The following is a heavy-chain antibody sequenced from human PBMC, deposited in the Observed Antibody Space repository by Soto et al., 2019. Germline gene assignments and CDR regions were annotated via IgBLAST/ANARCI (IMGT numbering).Heavy chain of an antibody. Sequence: SATLSLTCTVSGGSVSSESHYWSWIRQTPGKGLEWIGYIYYTGSTNYNPSLKGRVTMSVDTSRDQVSLRLRSVTRADTAVYYCARDLFVFRSGSHYDVMSVWGQGSKVIVSS. J-gene: IGHJ3*01. CDR2: IYYTGST. V-gene: IGHV4-61*01. CDR1: GGSVSSESHY. CDR3: ARDLFVFRSGSHYDVMSV. D-gene: IGHD4-17*01.